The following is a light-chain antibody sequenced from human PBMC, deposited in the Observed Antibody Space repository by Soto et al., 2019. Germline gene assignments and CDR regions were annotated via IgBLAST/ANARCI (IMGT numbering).Light chain of an antibody. J-gene: IGLJ2*01. CDR2: DVN. CDR3: RSYSSTTTLI. Sequence: QSALTQPASVSWSPGQSITISCTGTSSDVGGYNYVSWYQQRPGKAPKLLICDVNIRPSGVSNRFSGSQSGDTASLTISGLQGEEEAEYYCRSYSSTTTLIFCVGTTLTVL. CDR1: SSDVGGYNY. V-gene: IGLV2-14*01.